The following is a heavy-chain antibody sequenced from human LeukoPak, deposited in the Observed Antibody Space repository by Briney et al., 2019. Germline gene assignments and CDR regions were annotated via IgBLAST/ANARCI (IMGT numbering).Heavy chain of an antibody. CDR1: GLTFSNYG. CDR2: ISYDGSNE. Sequence: PGGSLRLSCAASGLTFSNYGMHWVRQAPGKGLEWVGLISYDGSNEYYADSVKGRFTISRDNSKNTMYVQMNSLRAEDTAVYYCAKGSGDLLTGYLYFDPWGQGTLVTVSS. J-gene: IGHJ4*02. CDR3: AKGSGDLLTGYLYFDP. D-gene: IGHD3-9*01. V-gene: IGHV3-30*18.